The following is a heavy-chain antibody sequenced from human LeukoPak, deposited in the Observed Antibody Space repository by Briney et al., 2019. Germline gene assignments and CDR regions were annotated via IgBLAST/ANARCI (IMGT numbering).Heavy chain of an antibody. CDR3: ARLTVTYYFDY. J-gene: IGHJ4*02. CDR1: GFTVSSDY. D-gene: IGHD4-17*01. V-gene: IGHV3-53*01. Sequence: GGSLRLSCAASGFTVSSDYMSWVRQAPGKGLEWVSVIYSGGTTYYADSVKGRFTISRDNSKNTLYLQMSSLRAEDTAVYYCARLTVTYYFDYWGQGTLVTVSS. CDR2: IYSGGTT.